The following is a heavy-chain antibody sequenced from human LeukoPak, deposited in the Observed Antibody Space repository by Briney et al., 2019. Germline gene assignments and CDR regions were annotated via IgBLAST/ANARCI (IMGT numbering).Heavy chain of an antibody. CDR2: IYYTGAT. CDR1: GGSIGTNY. D-gene: IGHD3-10*01. J-gene: IGHJ6*02. Sequence: SETLSLTCTVSGGSIGTNYWTWIRQPPGKGLEYIGYIYYTGATNYNPSLKSRVTMSVDTSKNQFSLRLSSVTAADTAVYYCAYGSGSYLDIYYYYGMDVWGQGTTVTVSS. V-gene: IGHV4-59*01. CDR3: AYGSGSYLDIYYYYGMDV.